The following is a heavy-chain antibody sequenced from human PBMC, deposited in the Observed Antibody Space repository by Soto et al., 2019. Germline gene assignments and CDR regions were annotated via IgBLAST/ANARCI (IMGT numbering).Heavy chain of an antibody. CDR3: ARDRSNSPDYFDY. CDR1: GGSISSDDYY. J-gene: IGHJ4*02. Sequence: SDTLSLTCTVSGGSISSDDYYWSWIRQPPGKGLEWVGYIYYTGRTSYNPSLESRVTISIDTSKNYFSLKLSSVSAADTAVYYCARDRSNSPDYFDYWGQGALVTVSS. D-gene: IGHD6-6*01. V-gene: IGHV4-30-4*02. CDR2: IYYTGRT.